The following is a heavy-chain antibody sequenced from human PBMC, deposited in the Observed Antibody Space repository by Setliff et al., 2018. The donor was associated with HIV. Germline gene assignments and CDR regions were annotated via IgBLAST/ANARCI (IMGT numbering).Heavy chain of an antibody. Sequence: SETLSLTCTVSGGSISSHYWSWIRQPPGKGLEWIANIHYSGSIYYNPSLKSRVTVSVGTSKKQFFLNLSFATAADTAVYYCARPSFGVGGGSMFDSWGQGIVVTVSS. CDR2: IHYSGSI. CDR1: GGSISSHY. D-gene: IGHD3-3*01. V-gene: IGHV4-59*04. CDR3: ARPSFGVGGGSMFDS. J-gene: IGHJ4*02.